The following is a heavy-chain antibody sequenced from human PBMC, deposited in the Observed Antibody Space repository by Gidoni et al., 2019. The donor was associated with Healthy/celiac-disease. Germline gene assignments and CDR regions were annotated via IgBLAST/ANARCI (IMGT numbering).Heavy chain of an antibody. CDR1: GYSFTSYW. D-gene: IGHD3-10*01. V-gene: IGHV5-10-1*03. CDR3: ARSGPTGVNAFDI. J-gene: IGHJ3*02. Sequence: EVQLVQSGAEVKKPGESRRNAWKGSGYSFTSYWSSWVRQMPGKGLEWMGRIDPSDSYPNSSPSFQGHVTISADKSISTAYLQWSSLKASDTAMYYCARSGPTGVNAFDIWGQGTMVTVSS. CDR2: IDPSDSYP.